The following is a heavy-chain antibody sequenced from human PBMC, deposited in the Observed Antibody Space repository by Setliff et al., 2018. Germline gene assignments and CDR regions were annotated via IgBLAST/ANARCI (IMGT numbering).Heavy chain of an antibody. CDR1: GFSFSDYY. J-gene: IGHJ6*02. D-gene: IGHD2-15*01. CDR3: ARDGVAYGMDV. CDR2: IEGSGITI. Sequence: PGGSLRLSCAASGFSFSDYYMSWVRQAPGKGLEWISKIEGSGITIYYADSVRGRFTISRDNAKNSLYLQMNSLRAEDTAVYYCARDGVAYGMDVWGQGTTVTVSS. V-gene: IGHV3-11*04.